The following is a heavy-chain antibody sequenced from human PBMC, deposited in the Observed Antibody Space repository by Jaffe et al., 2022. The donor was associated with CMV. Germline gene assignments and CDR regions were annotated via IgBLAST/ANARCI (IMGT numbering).Heavy chain of an antibody. CDR1: GFTFDDYA. Sequence: EVQLVESGGGLVQPGRSLRLSCAASGFTFDDYAMHWVRQAPGKGLEWVSGISWNSGSIGYADSVKGRFTISRDNAKNSLYLQMNSLRAEDTALYYCAKDIQDAYGSGSYAHYYYGMDVWGQGTTVTVSS. CDR2: ISWNSGSI. J-gene: IGHJ6*02. CDR3: AKDIQDAYGSGSYAHYYYGMDV. V-gene: IGHV3-9*01. D-gene: IGHD3-10*01.